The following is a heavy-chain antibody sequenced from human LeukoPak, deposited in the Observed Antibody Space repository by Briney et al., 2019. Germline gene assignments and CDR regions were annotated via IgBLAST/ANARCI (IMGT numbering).Heavy chain of an antibody. V-gene: IGHV3-30-3*01. CDR2: ISYDGSNK. D-gene: IGHD3-22*01. CDR3: ARDPSDYYDSSGYDY. Sequence: QPGRSLRLSCAASGFTFSSYAMHWVRQAPGKGLEWVAVISYDGSNKYYADSVKGRFTISRDNSKNTLYLQMNSLRAEDTAVYYCARDPSDYYDSSGYDYWGQGTLVTVSS. CDR1: GFTFSSYA. J-gene: IGHJ4*02.